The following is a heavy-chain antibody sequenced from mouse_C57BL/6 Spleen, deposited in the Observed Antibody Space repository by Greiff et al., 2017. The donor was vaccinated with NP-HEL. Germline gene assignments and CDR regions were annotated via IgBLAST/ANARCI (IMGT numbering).Heavy chain of an antibody. CDR2: INPNNGGT. CDR1: GYTFTDYY. Sequence: EVQLQQSGPELVKPGASVKISCKASGYTFTDYYMNWVKQSHGKSLEWIGDINPNNGGTSYNQKFKGKATLTVDKSSSTAYMELRSLTSEDSAVYYCARAPIRFAYWGQGTTLTFSS. D-gene: IGHD1-1*01. V-gene: IGHV1-26*01. CDR3: ARAPIRFAY. J-gene: IGHJ2*01.